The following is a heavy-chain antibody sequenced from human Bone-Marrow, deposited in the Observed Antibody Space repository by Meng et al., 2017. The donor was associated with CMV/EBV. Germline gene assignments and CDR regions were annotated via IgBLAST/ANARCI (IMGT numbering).Heavy chain of an antibody. CDR1: GGSISSSSYY. V-gene: IGHV4-39*07. CDR2: IYYSGST. D-gene: IGHD3-22*01. CDR3: ARVRYYYDSSGYYDYYYYYGMDV. J-gene: IGHJ6*02. Sequence: SETLSLTCTVSGGSISSSSYYWGWIRQPPGKGLEWIGSIYYSGSTYYNPSLKSRVTISVDTSKNQFSLKLSSVTAADTAVYYCARVRYYYDSSGYYDYYYYYGMDVWGQGTTVTVSS.